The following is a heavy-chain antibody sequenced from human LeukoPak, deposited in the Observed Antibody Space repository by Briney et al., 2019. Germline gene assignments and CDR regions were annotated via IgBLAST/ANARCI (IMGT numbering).Heavy chain of an antibody. CDR2: VSSSGSTI. D-gene: IGHD4-11*01. CDR1: GFTFSDYY. V-gene: IGHV3-11*01. CDR3: ARMTTVLSFDY. Sequence: PGWSLRLSCAASGFTFSDYYMSWIRQAPGKGLEGVSCVSSSGSTIYYADSVKGRFTISRDNAKNSLYLQMNSLRAEDTDVYHCARMTTVLSFDYWGQGPLVTVSS. J-gene: IGHJ4*02.